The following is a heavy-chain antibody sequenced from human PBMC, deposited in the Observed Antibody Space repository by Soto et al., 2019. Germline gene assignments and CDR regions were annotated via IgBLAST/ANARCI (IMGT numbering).Heavy chain of an antibody. CDR2: IWFDGATK. D-gene: IGHD3-3*02. V-gene: IGHV3-33*01. J-gene: IGHJ4*02. CDR1: GFTFSDYA. Sequence: QVQLVESGGGVVQPGRSLRLSCAASGFTFSDYAMHWVRQAPGKGLEWVAYIWFDGATKYYADSVKGRFTISRDNSKNTVYLQMNSLRAEDSALYHCGSVGFSTNGRFDYWGQGTLVAVSS. CDR3: GSVGFSTNGRFDY.